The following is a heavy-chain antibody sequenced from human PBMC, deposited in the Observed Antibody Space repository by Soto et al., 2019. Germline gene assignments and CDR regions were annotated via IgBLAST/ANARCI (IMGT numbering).Heavy chain of an antibody. CDR2: ISGSGGST. V-gene: IGHV3-23*01. J-gene: IGHJ3*02. CDR3: TKDYSSGYYAFDI. Sequence: ASVKVSCAASGFTFSSYAMSWVRQAPGKGLEWVSAISGSGGSTYYADSVKGRFTISRDSSKNTLYLQMNNLRAEDTATYYCTKDYSSGYYAFDIWGRGTMVTVSS. D-gene: IGHD3-22*01. CDR1: GFTFSSYA.